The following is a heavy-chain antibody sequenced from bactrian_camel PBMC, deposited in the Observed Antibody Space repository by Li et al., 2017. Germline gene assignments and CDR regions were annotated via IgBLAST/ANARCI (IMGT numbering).Heavy chain of an antibody. V-gene: IGHV3-3*01. J-gene: IGHJ4*01. Sequence: HVQLVESGGGSVQAGGSLRLSCVASGDTYSRYCLGWFRQAPGKEREGVAHIVGDIIRYADSVRDRFTISRENASNSVFLQMNSLKPEDTAMYYCATVRGQAGDAANCFKGWAAFNYLGQGTQVTVS. CDR2: IVGDII. CDR1: GDTYSRYC. D-gene: IGHD5*01.